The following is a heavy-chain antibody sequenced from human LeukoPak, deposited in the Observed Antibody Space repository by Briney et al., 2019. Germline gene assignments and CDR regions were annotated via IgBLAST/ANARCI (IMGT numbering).Heavy chain of an antibody. Sequence: GGSLRLSCAASGFTFSSYAMSWVRQAPGKGLEWVSAISGSGGSTYYADSVKGRFTISRDNPKNTLYLQMNSLRAEDTAVYYCAKDSGAYCSGGSCYRGYFDYWGQGTLVTVSS. D-gene: IGHD2-15*01. V-gene: IGHV3-23*01. CDR2: ISGSGGST. CDR1: GFTFSSYA. CDR3: AKDSGAYCSGGSCYRGYFDY. J-gene: IGHJ4*02.